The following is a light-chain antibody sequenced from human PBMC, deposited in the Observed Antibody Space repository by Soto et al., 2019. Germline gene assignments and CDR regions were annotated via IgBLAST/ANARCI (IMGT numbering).Light chain of an antibody. CDR3: QQYTNWRT. J-gene: IGKJ1*01. CDR1: QRISSN. V-gene: IGKV3-15*01. Sequence: IVMTQPPATLSVSPGDRATLSCRASQRISSNLAWYQQKPGQAPRLLIYDASTRATGIPARFSGSGSGTEFTLTISSLQSEDFAVYYCQQYTNWRTFGQGTKVDIK. CDR2: DAS.